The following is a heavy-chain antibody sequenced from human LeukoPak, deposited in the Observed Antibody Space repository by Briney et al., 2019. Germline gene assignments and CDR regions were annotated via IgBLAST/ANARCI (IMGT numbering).Heavy chain of an antibody. D-gene: IGHD2-2*01. CDR2: INHGGST. CDR1: GGSFSGYY. Sequence: PSETLSLTCAVYGGSFSGYYWSWIRQPPGKGLEWIGEINHGGSTNYNPSLKSRVTISVDTSKNQFSLKLSSVTAADTAVYYCARGPGYCSSTSCYQGFSNVRYMDVWGKGTTVTVSS. J-gene: IGHJ6*03. CDR3: ARGPGYCSSTSCYQGFSNVRYMDV. V-gene: IGHV4-34*01.